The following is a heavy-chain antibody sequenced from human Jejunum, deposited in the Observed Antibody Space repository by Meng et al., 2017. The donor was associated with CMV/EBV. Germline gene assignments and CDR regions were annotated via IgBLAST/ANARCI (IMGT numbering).Heavy chain of an antibody. D-gene: IGHD1-26*01. CDR1: GGSISSSSYH. J-gene: IGHJ4*02. V-gene: IGHV4-39*07. CDR2: LYYGGST. Sequence: GGSISSSSYHWGWSRQPRGKGLERIGSLYYGGSTYYNPSLKSRVTISVDTSKNQFSLKLSSVTAADTAVYYCARLMVGATGYFDYWGQGTLVTVSS. CDR3: ARLMVGATGYFDY.